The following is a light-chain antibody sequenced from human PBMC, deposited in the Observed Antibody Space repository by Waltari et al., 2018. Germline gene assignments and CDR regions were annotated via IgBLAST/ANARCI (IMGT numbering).Light chain of an antibody. V-gene: IGKV3-20*01. CDR1: PSIGKY. CDR3: QHYVRLPVT. J-gene: IGKJ1*01. CDR2: DAY. Sequence: DIVLTQSPGTLSWSAGERATLSCRASPSIGKYLAWHQLRPGQAPRLLIYDAYIRAAGIPDRFSGSGSGTDFSLTISRLEPEDFAMYYCQHYVRLPVTFGQGTKVEIK.